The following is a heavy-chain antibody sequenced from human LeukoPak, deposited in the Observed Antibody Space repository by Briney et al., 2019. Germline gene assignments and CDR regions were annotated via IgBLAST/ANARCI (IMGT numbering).Heavy chain of an antibody. Sequence: SETLSLTCAVYGGSFSGYYWSWIRQPPGKGLEWIGEINHSGSTNYNPSLKSRVTISVDTSKNQFSLKLSSVTAADTAVYYCAGGFQSSGYGFDIWGQGTMDTVSS. D-gene: IGHD6-19*01. V-gene: IGHV4-34*01. CDR3: AGGFQSSGYGFDI. J-gene: IGHJ3*02. CDR2: INHSGST. CDR1: GGSFSGYY.